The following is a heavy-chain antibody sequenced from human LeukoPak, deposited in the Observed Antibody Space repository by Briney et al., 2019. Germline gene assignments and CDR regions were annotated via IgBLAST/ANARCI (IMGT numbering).Heavy chain of an antibody. CDR2: IRSKAYGGTT. CDR3: TRSGGADYDILTGYWHYYYYMDV. D-gene: IGHD3-9*01. CDR1: GFTFGDYA. V-gene: IGHV3-49*04. J-gene: IGHJ6*03. Sequence: GGSLRLSCTASGFTFGDYAMSWVRQAPGKGLEWVGFIRSKAYGGTTEYAASVKGRFTISRDDSKSIAYLQMNSLKTEDTAVYYCTRSGGADYDILTGYWHYYYYMDVWGKGTTVTISS.